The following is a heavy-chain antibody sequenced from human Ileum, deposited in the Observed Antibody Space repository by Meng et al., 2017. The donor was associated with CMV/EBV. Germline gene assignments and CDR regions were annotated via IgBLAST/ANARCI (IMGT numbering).Heavy chain of an antibody. CDR2: IAQDGSEK. Sequence: GESLKISCAASGFIFSSDWMSWVRQAPGKGLEWVANIAQDGSEKYYVDSVRGRFTISRDNAKNSLFLQMNSLRADDTAVYYCARMYCTSTTCYTDAFDFWGQGTMVTVSS. V-gene: IGHV3-7*01. CDR3: ARMYCTSTTCYTDAFDF. CDR1: GFIFSSDW. J-gene: IGHJ3*01. D-gene: IGHD2-2*02.